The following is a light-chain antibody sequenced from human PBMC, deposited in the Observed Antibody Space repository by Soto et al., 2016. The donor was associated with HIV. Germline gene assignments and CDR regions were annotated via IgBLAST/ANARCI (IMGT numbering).Light chain of an antibody. J-gene: IGKJ1*01. Sequence: DIQMTQSPSSLSLSIGDRVSITCRASQSISTYLHWYQQKPGRAPKLLIYDASSLQSGVPXRFSGRGSGTDFTLTISDLQHEDLATYYCQQSSRTPRTFGQGTKVEIK. V-gene: IGKV1-39*01. CDR2: DAS. CDR1: QSISTY. CDR3: QQSSRTPRT.